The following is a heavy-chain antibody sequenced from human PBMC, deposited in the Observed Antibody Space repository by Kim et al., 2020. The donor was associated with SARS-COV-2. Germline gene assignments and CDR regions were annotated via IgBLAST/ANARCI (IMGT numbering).Heavy chain of an antibody. CDR3: ARDGAFEPGYYYYMYV. CDR2: IWYDGSNK. V-gene: IGHV3-33*01. J-gene: IGHJ6*03. Sequence: GGSLRLSCAASGFTFSSYGMHWVRQAPGKGLEGVAVIWYDGSNKYYADSVKGRFTISRDNSKNTLYLQMNSLRAEDTAVYYCARDGAFEPGYYYYMYVWG. CDR1: GFTFSSYG.